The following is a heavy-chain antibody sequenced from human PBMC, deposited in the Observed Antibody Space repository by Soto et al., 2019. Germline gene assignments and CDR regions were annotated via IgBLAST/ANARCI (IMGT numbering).Heavy chain of an antibody. CDR3: GRSRRGDYAFDI. CDR1: GFSLSTTEMR. D-gene: IGHD4-17*01. V-gene: IGHV2-70*04. J-gene: IGHJ3*02. Sequence: ESGPTLVNPTQTLTLTCTLYGFSLSTTEMRMSWIRQPPGKALEWLARIDWDDEKFYSTFLKTRLTISKDTSKNQVVLTMTNMDPVDTATYYCGRSRRGDYAFDIWGRGTMVTVSS. CDR2: IDWDDEK.